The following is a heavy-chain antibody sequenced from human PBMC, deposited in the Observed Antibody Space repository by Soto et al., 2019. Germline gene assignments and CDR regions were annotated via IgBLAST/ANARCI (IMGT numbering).Heavy chain of an antibody. D-gene: IGHD3-9*01. J-gene: IGHJ5*02. CDR3: FIWISFYDVLTGYYVDRWFDP. Sequence: SETLSLTCSVSGDSTTSDAYYWGWIRQPPGKGIKWLGSIYYSGYTYYNPSLKNRVTISVDKSRKQFSLNLKSVTAAEKAVYYCFIWISFYDVLTGYYVDRWFDPWGQGTLVTVS. CDR1: GDSTTSDAYY. CDR2: IYYSGYT. V-gene: IGHV4-39*01.